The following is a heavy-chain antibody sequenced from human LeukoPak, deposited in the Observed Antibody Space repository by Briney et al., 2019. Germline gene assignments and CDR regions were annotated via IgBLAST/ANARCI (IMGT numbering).Heavy chain of an antibody. CDR2: IKQDGSEK. V-gene: IGHV3-7*01. J-gene: IGHJ5*02. D-gene: IGHD2-2*01. CDR3: ARGDCSSISCYHNWFDP. Sequence: GGSLRLFCAASGFTFSSYWMSWVRQAPGKGLEWVANIKQDGSEKYYVDSVKGRFTISRDNAKNSLYLQMNSLRAEDTAVYYCARGDCSSISCYHNWFDPWGQGTLVTVSS. CDR1: GFTFSSYW.